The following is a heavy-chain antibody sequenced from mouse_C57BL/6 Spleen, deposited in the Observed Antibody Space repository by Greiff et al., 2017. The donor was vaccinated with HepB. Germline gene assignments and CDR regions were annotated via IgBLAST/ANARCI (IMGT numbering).Heavy chain of an antibody. CDR1: GYTFTSYW. CDR2: IYPSDSET. J-gene: IGHJ2*01. Sequence: VKQSCKASGYTFTSYWMDWVKQRPGQGLEWIGNIYPSDSETHYNQKFKDKATLTVDKSSSTAYMQLSSLTSEDSAVYYCARLVGRGASYWGQGTTLTVSS. D-gene: IGHD1-1*01. V-gene: IGHV1-61*01. CDR3: ARLVGRGASY.